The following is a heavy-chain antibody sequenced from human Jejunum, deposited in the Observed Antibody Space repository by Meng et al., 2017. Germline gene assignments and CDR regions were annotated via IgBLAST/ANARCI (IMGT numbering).Heavy chain of an antibody. Sequence: QVLLQGSGPGLVKPSQTLSFTCTVSGGSISSVDYYWSWIRQHPGKGLEWIGSIHYTGNAYQNPSLKSRLTMSIDTSENQFSLKLSSVTAADTAVYYCARGVVAGAPYPGHWFDPWGQGTLVTVSS. D-gene: IGHD2-15*01. CDR2: IHYTGNA. CDR3: ARGVVAGAPYPGHWFDP. CDR1: GGSISSVDYY. V-gene: IGHV4-31*03. J-gene: IGHJ5*02.